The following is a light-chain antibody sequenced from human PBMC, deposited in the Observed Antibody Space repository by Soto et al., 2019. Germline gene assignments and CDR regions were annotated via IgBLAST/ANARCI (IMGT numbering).Light chain of an antibody. CDR1: SSDVGSYNL. CDR3: CSYAGSSTWV. J-gene: IGLJ3*02. Sequence: QSVLTQPASGSGSPGQSITISCTGTSSDVGSYNLVSWYQHHPGKAPKLMIYEGSKWPSGVSNRFSGSKSGNTASLTISGLQAEDEADYYCCSYAGSSTWVFGGGTKVTVL. CDR2: EGS. V-gene: IGLV2-23*01.